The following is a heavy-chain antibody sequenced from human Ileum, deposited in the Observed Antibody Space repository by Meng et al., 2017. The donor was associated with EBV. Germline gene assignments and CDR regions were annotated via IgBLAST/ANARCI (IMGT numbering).Heavy chain of an antibody. Sequence: QLQLVQSGAEVKKPGASVRVSCXXSGYTFTHHGISWIRQAPGQGLEWMGWISCYNGDTNYAQKLQDRVTMTTDTSTNTAYMDLRSLRSDDTAVYYCARDPSNTSGRYAYFDYWGQGTLVTVSS. J-gene: IGHJ4*02. CDR1: GYTFTHHG. V-gene: IGHV1-18*01. CDR2: ISCYNGDT. D-gene: IGHD6-19*01. CDR3: ARDPSNTSGRYAYFDY.